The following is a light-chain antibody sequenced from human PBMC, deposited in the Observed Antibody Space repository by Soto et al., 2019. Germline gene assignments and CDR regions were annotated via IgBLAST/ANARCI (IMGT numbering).Light chain of an antibody. CDR1: QSVSSRY. V-gene: IGKV3-20*01. CDR2: GPS. J-gene: IGKJ5*01. CDR3: QQYNNWPRIT. Sequence: EILVTQSPGTLCLSPGERATLTCRASQSVSSRYLAWDQQKPGQAPRLLLYGPSSRATGIPDRFSGSGSGTELTLTISSLQSEDFAVYYCQQYNNWPRITFGQGTRLDNK.